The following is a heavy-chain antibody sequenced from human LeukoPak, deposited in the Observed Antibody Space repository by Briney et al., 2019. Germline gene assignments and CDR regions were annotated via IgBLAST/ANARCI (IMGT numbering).Heavy chain of an antibody. V-gene: IGHV3-30-3*01. Sequence: GGSLRLSCAASGFTFSSYAMHWVRQAPGKGLEWVAVISYDGSNKYYADSVKGRFTISRDNSKNTLYLQMNSLRAEDTAVYYCARVGEMATKYYYYGMDVWGQGTTVTVSS. CDR3: ARVGEMATKYYYYGMDV. J-gene: IGHJ6*02. CDR1: GFTFSSYA. D-gene: IGHD5-12*01. CDR2: ISYDGSNK.